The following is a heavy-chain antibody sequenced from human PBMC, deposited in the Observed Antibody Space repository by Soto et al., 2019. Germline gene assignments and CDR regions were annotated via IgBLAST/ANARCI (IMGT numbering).Heavy chain of an antibody. D-gene: IGHD3-22*01. Sequence: QVQLVESGGGVVQPGRSLRLSCEASGFTFSSYGMHWVRQAPGKGLEWVAVIWYGGSNKFYADSVKGRFTISRDNSKNTLYLQMNSLRAEDTSVYDCARGGYYDTSGYYSTSYYFDYWGQGTLVTVSS. J-gene: IGHJ4*02. V-gene: IGHV3-33*01. CDR3: ARGGYYDTSGYYSTSYYFDY. CDR1: GFTFSSYG. CDR2: IWYGGSNK.